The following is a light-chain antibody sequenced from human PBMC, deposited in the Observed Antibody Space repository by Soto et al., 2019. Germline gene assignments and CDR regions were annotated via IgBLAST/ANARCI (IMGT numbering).Light chain of an antibody. CDR2: LNSDGSH. J-gene: IGLJ3*02. Sequence: QPVLTQSPSASASLGASVKLTCTLSSGHSSYAIAWHHQQPEKGPRYLMKLNSDGSHSKGDGIPDRFSGSSSGAERYLTISSLQSEDEADYYCQTWGTGIQGVFGGGTKLTVL. V-gene: IGLV4-69*01. CDR1: SGHSSYA. CDR3: QTWGTGIQGV.